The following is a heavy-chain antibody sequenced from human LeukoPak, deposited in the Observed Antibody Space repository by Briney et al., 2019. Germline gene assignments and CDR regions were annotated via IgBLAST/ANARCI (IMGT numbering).Heavy chain of an antibody. V-gene: IGHV4-59*01. D-gene: IGHD3-10*01. CDR3: ARDEYGSGANWFDP. Sequence: SEPLSLTCTVSGGSISSYYWSWIRQPPGKGLEWIGYIYYSGSTNYNPSLKSRVTISVDTSKNQFSLKLSSVTAADTAVYYCARDEYGSGANWFDPWGQGTLVTVSS. CDR2: IYYSGST. J-gene: IGHJ5*02. CDR1: GGSISSYY.